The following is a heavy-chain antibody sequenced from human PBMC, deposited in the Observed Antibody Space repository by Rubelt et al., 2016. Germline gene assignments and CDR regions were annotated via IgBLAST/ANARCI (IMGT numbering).Heavy chain of an antibody. CDR3: ASAVLDY. J-gene: IGHJ4*02. Sequence: MSWVRQAPGKGLEWVSAINSGDTTYYADSVKGRFTISRDNAKNLLYLQLNSLRAEDTALYYCASAVLDYWGQGTLVIVSS. CDR2: INSGDTT. V-gene: IGHV3-69-1*01.